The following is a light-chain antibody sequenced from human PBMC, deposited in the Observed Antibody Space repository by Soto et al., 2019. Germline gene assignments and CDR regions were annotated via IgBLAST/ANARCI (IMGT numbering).Light chain of an antibody. Sequence: DIQMTQSPSSLSASEGDRVTITCRTSQSINTYLNWYQQKPGKAPKLLIYGASSLQSGVPLRFSGSGSGTDFTLTITTLQPEDFATYYCQESYSFLWGTCGQGTKVEIK. CDR2: GAS. V-gene: IGKV1-39*01. CDR1: QSINTY. CDR3: QESYSFLWGT. J-gene: IGKJ1*01.